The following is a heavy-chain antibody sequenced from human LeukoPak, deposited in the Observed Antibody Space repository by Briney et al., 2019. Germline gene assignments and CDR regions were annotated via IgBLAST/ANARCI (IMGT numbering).Heavy chain of an antibody. CDR1: GFTFISYG. Sequence: GGSLRLSCAASGFTFISYGMHWVRQAPGKGLEWVTFIRYDGSNKYYADSVKGRFTISRDNSKNTLYLQMKSLRAEDTAVYYCAKGGGYEAQYYYYYLDVWGKGTTVTISS. V-gene: IGHV3-30*02. CDR2: IRYDGSNK. J-gene: IGHJ6*03. D-gene: IGHD5-12*01. CDR3: AKGGGYEAQYYYYYLDV.